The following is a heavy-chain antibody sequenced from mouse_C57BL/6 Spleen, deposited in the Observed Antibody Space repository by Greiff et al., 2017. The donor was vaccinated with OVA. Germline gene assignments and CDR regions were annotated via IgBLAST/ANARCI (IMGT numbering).Heavy chain of an antibody. CDR3: ARYYYGSSYAMDY. D-gene: IGHD1-1*01. Sequence: QVQLQQPGAALVKPGASVKLSCKASGYTFTSYWLQWVKQRPGQGLEWIGEIDPSDSYPNYNQKFKGKATLTVDTSSSTAYMQLSSLTSEDSAVYYCARYYYGSSYAMDYWGQGTSVTVSS. V-gene: IGHV1-50*01. J-gene: IGHJ4*01. CDR2: IDPSDSYP. CDR1: GYTFTSYW.